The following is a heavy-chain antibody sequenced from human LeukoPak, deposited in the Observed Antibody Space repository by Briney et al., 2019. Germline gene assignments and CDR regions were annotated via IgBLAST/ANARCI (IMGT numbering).Heavy chain of an antibody. CDR3: VKGGGNVRRYFEY. V-gene: IGHV3-23*01. J-gene: IGHJ4*02. CDR2: ISINGGTT. D-gene: IGHD4-23*01. Sequence: LAGGSLRLSCAASGFTFSSYAMTWVCQAPGKGLEWVSSISINGGTTYYADSVKGRFTISRDSSKNTLYLQMNSLRAEDTAVYYCVKGGGNVRRYFEYWGQGTLVTVPS. CDR1: GFTFSSYA.